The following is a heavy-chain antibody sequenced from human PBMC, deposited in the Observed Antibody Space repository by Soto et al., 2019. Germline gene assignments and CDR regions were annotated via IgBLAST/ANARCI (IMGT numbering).Heavy chain of an antibody. J-gene: IGHJ4*02. CDR1: GFTFRSYG. CDR3: AEGTAVARQHFAN. V-gene: IGHV3-30*18. CDR2: ISADGIDK. D-gene: IGHD6-19*01. Sequence: QVQMVEPGGGVVQPERYLGLSCAAYGFTFRSYGMHWFRQAPGKGLEWVAAISADGIDKYYADSVKGRFTISRDNSKNALYLQMNSLRPEDTAVYYCAEGTAVARQHFANWGQGTLVTVSS.